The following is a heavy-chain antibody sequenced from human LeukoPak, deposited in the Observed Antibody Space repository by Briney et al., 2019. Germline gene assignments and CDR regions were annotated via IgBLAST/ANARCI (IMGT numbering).Heavy chain of an antibody. J-gene: IGHJ4*02. CDR2: ISSDGIHT. CDR1: GFTFSSNT. Sequence: GGSLRLSCAASGFTFSSNTMNWVRQAPGKGLEGVSSISSDGIHTFYADPVKGRFTISRDNAKNSLYLQMNSLRDEDTAVYYCSKDRPRSSFDYWGQGILVTVSS. CDR3: SKDRPRSSFDY. D-gene: IGHD6-6*01. V-gene: IGHV3-21*01.